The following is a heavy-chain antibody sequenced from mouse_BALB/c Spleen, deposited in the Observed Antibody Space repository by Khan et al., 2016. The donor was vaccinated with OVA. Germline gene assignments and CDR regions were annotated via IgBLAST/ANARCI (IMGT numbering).Heavy chain of an antibody. Sequence: QVQLKELGAELVRPGASVKLSCKTIGYIFTNYWIHWVKQRSGQGLEWIARIYPGTDNTYYNEKLKDKATPTVDKSSSTAYMQLSSLKSEDSAVYFCARGEACYYFDIWGQGTTLTVSS. CDR1: GYIFTNYW. V-gene: IGHV1-76*01. CDR3: ARGEACYYFDI. J-gene: IGHJ2*01. CDR2: IYPGTDNT. D-gene: IGHD3-2*02.